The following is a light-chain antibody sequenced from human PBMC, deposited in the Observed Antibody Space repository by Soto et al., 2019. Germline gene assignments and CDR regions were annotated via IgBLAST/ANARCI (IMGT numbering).Light chain of an antibody. J-gene: IGKJ4*01. V-gene: IGKV1D-16*01. CDR1: QFISNW. CDR3: QQYNSYPLT. Sequence: DIQMPQSPSSLSASVGDRVTITCRASQFISNWLAWYQQKPETAPKSLIFGASTFQSGVPSRFSGSGFGTYFTLTINGLQPEDFATYFCQQYNSYPLTFGGGTKVEI. CDR2: GAS.